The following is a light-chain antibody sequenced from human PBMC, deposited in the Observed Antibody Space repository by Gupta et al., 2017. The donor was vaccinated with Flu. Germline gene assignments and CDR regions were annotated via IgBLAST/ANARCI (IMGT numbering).Light chain of an antibody. CDR1: SSDVGGYYF. CDR3: SSDTSSNNVI. J-gene: IGLJ2*01. V-gene: IGLV2-14*01. CDR2: EVT. Sequence: QSALTQPASVSGSPGQSITLSCTGTSSDVGGYYFVSWYQHHPGKPHMLMIYEVTNRPAAVANRFSASKAGNTASLTISGLQAEDEADYYFSSDTSSNNVIFGGGIKLTVL.